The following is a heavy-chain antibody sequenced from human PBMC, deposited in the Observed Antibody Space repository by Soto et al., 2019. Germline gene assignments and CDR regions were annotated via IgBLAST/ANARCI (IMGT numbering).Heavy chain of an antibody. CDR3: ARQADYNILTGYFYYFAY. D-gene: IGHD3-9*01. CDR2: IYPGDSDA. Sequence: PGESLKISCKSSGYSFTDYWIGWVRQMPGKGLEWMGIIYPGDSDARYSPSFQGQVTISVDTSINTAFLRWNSLTASDTAMYYCARQADYNILTGYFYYFAYWGQGSLGTVSS. J-gene: IGHJ4*02. CDR1: GYSFTDYW. V-gene: IGHV5-51*01.